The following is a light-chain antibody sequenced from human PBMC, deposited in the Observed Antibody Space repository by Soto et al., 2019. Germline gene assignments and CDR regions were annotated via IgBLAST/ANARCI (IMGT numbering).Light chain of an antibody. J-gene: IGKJ5*01. Sequence: FASVGERVTQNCQASQNINNYLNWYQQKPGRDPKLLIYDASNLEAGVPSRFMVSGSGTNFTLTTVRPHPEDSATDYCEPYVSLRTVGQGTRLEIK. CDR2: DAS. V-gene: IGKV1-33*01. CDR1: QNINNY. CDR3: EPYVSLRT.